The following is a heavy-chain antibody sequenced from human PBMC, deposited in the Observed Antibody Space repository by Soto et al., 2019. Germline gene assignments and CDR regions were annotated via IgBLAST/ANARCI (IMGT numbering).Heavy chain of an antibody. D-gene: IGHD3-9*01. J-gene: IGHJ5*02. CDR2: IWYDGSNK. V-gene: IGHV3-33*01. CDR3: AREMGYDILTGNWFDP. CDR1: GFTFSSYG. Sequence: PGGSLRLSCAASGFTFSSYGMHWVRQAPGKGLEWVAVIWYDGSNKYYADSVKGRFTISRDNSKNTLYLQMNSLRAEDTAVYYCAREMGYDILTGNWFDPWGQGTLVTVSS.